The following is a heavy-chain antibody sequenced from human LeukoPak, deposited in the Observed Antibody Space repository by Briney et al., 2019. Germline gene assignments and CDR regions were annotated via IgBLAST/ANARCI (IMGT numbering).Heavy chain of an antibody. CDR1: GYSFNDYW. J-gene: IGHJ5*02. CDR2: IYPGDSDT. CDR3: ARQWCRGASPGFDP. V-gene: IGHV5-51*01. D-gene: IGHD2-8*02. Sequence: GESLKIFCKGSGYSFNDYWIAWVRQMPGKGLEWIVSIYPGDSDTRYSPSFQGQVTFSADKSISTAYLQWSSLRASDTAIYYCARQWCRGASPGFDPWGQGTLVTVSS.